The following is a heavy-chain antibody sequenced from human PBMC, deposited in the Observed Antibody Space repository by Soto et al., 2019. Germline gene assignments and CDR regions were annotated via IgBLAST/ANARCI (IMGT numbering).Heavy chain of an antibody. J-gene: IGHJ4*02. V-gene: IGHV3-30-3*01. CDR1: GFTFSSYA. CDR3: AKEIVGGSSGWYSGGVDY. D-gene: IGHD6-19*01. CDR2: ISYDGSNK. Sequence: GGSLRLSCAASGFTFSSYAMHWVRQAPGKGLEWVAVISYDGSNKYYADSVKGRFTISRDNSKNTLYLEMNSLRAEDTAVYYCAKEIVGGSSGWYSGGVDYWGQGTLVTVSS.